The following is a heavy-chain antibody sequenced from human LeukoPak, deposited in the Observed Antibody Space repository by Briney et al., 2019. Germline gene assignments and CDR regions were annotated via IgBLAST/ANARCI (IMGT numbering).Heavy chain of an antibody. CDR2: ISTHGSYI. J-gene: IGHJ4*02. V-gene: IGHV3-21*01. D-gene: IGHD6-13*01. Sequence: GGSLRLSCAASGFTFNDQTMNWVRQAPGKGLEWVSSISTHGSYIYYADSVKGRFTISRDNARNSLYLQMNSLRADDTSVYFCARAGIAAAEFDFWGQGTLVTVSS. CDR3: ARAGIAAAEFDF. CDR1: GFTFNDQT.